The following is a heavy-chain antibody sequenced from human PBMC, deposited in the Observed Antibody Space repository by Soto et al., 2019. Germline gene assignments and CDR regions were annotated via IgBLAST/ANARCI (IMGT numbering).Heavy chain of an antibody. Sequence: ASETLSLTCAVYGGSFSGYYWSWIRQPPGKGLEYIGYIYYSGSTNYNPSLKSRVTISIDTSKNQFSLKLSSVTAADTAVYYCARMMALFGQDPYFFDYWGQGALVTVSS. CDR3: ARMMALFGQDPYFFDY. J-gene: IGHJ4*02. CDR1: GGSFSGYY. V-gene: IGHV4-59*08. D-gene: IGHD3-3*01. CDR2: IYYSGST.